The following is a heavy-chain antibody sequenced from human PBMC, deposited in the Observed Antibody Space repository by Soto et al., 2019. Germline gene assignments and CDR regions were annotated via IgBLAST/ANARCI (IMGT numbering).Heavy chain of an antibody. CDR2: IYSGDST. V-gene: IGHV3-53*01. Sequence: EVQLVESGGGLIQPGGSLRLSCAASGFTVSSNYMSWVHQAPGKGLEWVSVIYSGDSTYYADSVKGRFTISRDNSKNTLYLQMNSLRAEDTAVYYCAREFRYFDWLLQGSSGMDVWGQGTTVTVSS. J-gene: IGHJ6*02. D-gene: IGHD3-9*01. CDR1: GFTVSSNY. CDR3: AREFRYFDWLLQGSSGMDV.